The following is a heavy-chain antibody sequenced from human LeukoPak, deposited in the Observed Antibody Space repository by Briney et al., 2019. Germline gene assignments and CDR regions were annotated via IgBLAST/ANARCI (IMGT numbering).Heavy chain of an antibody. V-gene: IGHV3-74*01. CDR2: INNDGTGT. Sequence: GGSLRLSCAASGFTFSSYWMHWVRQAPGKGLVWVSHINNDGTGTTYAESVKGRFTISRDSAKNTLYLQMNSLRAEDTAVYYCARGGAYSSFDSWGQGTLVTVSS. J-gene: IGHJ4*03. D-gene: IGHD1-26*01. CDR1: GFTFSSYW. CDR3: ARGGAYSSFDS.